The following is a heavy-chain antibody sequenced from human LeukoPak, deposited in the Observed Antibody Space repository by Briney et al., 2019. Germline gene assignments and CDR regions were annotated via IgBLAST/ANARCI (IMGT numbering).Heavy chain of an antibody. CDR1: GFTVSHNY. Sequence: GGSLRLSCAASGFTVSHNYMSWVRQAPGKGLEWVSVICSGGSTYYADSVKGRFTISRDNSKNTLYLQMNSLRVEDTAVYYCASFSLEWFTFDYWGQGTLVTVSS. V-gene: IGHV3-53*01. CDR2: ICSGGST. J-gene: IGHJ4*02. CDR3: ASFSLEWFTFDY. D-gene: IGHD3-3*01.